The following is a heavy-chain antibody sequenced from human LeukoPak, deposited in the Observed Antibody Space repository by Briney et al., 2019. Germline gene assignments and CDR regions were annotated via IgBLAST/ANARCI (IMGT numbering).Heavy chain of an antibody. V-gene: IGHV4-59*08. CDR2: IYYSGST. CDR3: ARPREQWLGNDAFDI. CDR1: GGSMNNFY. J-gene: IGHJ3*02. Sequence: SETLSLTRTVSGGSMNNFYWTWIRQPPGKGLEWLGYIYYSGSTNYNPSLKSRVTISLNTSKNRFSLKLTSVTAADTAVYYCARPREQWLGNDAFDIWGQGTMVTVSS. D-gene: IGHD6-19*01.